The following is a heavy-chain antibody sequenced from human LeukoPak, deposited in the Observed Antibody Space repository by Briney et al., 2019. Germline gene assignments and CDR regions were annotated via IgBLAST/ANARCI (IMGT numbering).Heavy chain of an antibody. CDR1: GFTFSSYG. CDR2: ISGSGSIT. CDR3: VKVRGYYYDGSGYFPDY. V-gene: IGHV3-23*01. D-gene: IGHD3-22*01. Sequence: GGSLRLSCAASGFTFSSYGMSWVRQAPGKGLEWVSVISGSGSITYYADSVKGRFTISRDNSKNTLYLQMNSLRAEDTAVYYCVKVRGYYYDGSGYFPDYWGQGTLVTVSS. J-gene: IGHJ4*02.